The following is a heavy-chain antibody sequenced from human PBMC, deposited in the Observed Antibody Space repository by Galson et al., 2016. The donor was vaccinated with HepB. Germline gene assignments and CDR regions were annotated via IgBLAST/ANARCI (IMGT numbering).Heavy chain of an antibody. CDR3: TRDGYNHIAFDI. V-gene: IGHV3-30*03. Sequence: SLRLSCAASGFTFSGYGIHWVRQAPGKGLEWVAVISYDGHIKHYADSVKGRFTISRDNLRNTLYLQLDSLRAEDTALYYCTRDGYNHIAFDIWGRGTMVTVSS. CDR1: GFTFSGYG. D-gene: IGHD5-24*01. CDR2: ISYDGHIK. J-gene: IGHJ3*02.